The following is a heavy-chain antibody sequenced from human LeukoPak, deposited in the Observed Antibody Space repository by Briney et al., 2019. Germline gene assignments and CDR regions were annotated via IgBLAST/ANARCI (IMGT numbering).Heavy chain of an antibody. CDR2: ISAYNGNT. CDR1: GYTFTSYG. Sequence: ASVKVSCKASGYTFTSYGISWVRQAPGQGLEWMGWISAYNGNTNYAQKLQGRVTMTTDTSTGTAYMELRSLRSDDTAVYYCAGGIVGATSHDIWGQGTMVTVSS. J-gene: IGHJ3*02. V-gene: IGHV1-18*01. CDR3: AGGIVGATSHDI. D-gene: IGHD1-26*01.